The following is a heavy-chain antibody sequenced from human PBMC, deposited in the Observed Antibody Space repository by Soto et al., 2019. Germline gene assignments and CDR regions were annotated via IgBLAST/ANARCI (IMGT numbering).Heavy chain of an antibody. J-gene: IGHJ6*03. D-gene: IGHD2-15*01. Sequence: EVQLVESGGGVVRPGGSLRLSCAASGFTFDDYGMSWVRQAPGKGLEWVSGINWNGGSTGYADSVKGRFTISRVNAKNSQYLQMNSLSAEDTALYHCARDSVSATPYYYYYMDVWGKGTTLTVSS. CDR3: ARDSVSATPYYYYYMDV. CDR1: GFTFDDYG. CDR2: INWNGGST. V-gene: IGHV3-20*01.